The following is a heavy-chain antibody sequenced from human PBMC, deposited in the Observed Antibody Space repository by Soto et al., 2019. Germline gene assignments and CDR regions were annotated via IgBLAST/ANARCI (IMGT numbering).Heavy chain of an antibody. CDR1: GFTFDDYA. CDR2: ISWNSGSL. D-gene: IGHD6-19*01. CDR3: AIDRGGSGWYFDY. J-gene: IGHJ4*02. Sequence: EVQLVESGGGLVQPGRSLRLSCAASGFTFDDYAMHWVRQAPGKGLEWVSGISWNSGSLGYADSVKGRFTISRDNAKNSLYLQMNSLRAEDTALYYCAIDRGGSGWYFDYWGQGTLVTVSS. V-gene: IGHV3-9*01.